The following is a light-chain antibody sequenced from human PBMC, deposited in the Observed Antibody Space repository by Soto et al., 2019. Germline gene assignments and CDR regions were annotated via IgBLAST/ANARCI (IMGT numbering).Light chain of an antibody. Sequence: EIVFTQSPVTLSLSPGKRATLSCRASQSVSSYLAWYQQKHGQAPRLLIYDASNRATGIPARFSGSGYGTDFNLTISSLEPEDFAVYYCQQRSNWPLTFGQGTRLEIK. J-gene: IGKJ5*01. V-gene: IGKV3-11*01. CDR2: DAS. CDR1: QSVSSY. CDR3: QQRSNWPLT.